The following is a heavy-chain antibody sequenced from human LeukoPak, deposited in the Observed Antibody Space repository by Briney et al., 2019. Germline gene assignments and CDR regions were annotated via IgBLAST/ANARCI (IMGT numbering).Heavy chain of an antibody. J-gene: IGHJ5*01. CDR2: FYTCWST. D-gene: IGHD6-6*01. CDR3: ARHRSPTSSSFFDS. CDR1: GGSISDYY. Sequence: SEPLSLTCTVSGGSISDYYWSWIRQPPGKGLEWLGHFYTCWSTNYDPSLKSRVTIDADTSKTQFSLKMSSVTAADTAVYYCARHRSPTSSSFFDSWGQGTLVAVSS. V-gene: IGHV4-4*08.